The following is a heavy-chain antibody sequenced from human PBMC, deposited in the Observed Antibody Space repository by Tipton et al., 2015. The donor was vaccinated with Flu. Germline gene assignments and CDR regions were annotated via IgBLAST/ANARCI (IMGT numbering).Heavy chain of an antibody. D-gene: IGHD4-11*01. J-gene: IGHJ5*02. CDR3: TRRDYSNYVSDPRNWFDP. CDR2: IYHRGNT. CDR1: GGFVSSYY. V-gene: IGHV4-59*08. Sequence: TLSLTCTVSGGFVSSYYWGWIRQALGKGLEWIGNIYHRGNTYHNPSLKSRVTISVDTSRNQFSLKLSSVTAADTAVYSCTRRDYSNYVSDPRNWFDPWGQGTLVTVSS.